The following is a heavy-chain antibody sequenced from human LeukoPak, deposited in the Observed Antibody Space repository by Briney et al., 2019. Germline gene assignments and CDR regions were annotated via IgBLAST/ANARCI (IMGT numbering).Heavy chain of an antibody. J-gene: IGHJ4*02. CDR2: IYYSGST. CDR1: GGSISSYY. Sequence: SETLSLTCTVSGGSISSYYWSWIRQPPGKGLEWIGYIYYSGSTNYNPSLKSRVTISVDTSKNQFSLKLSSVTAADTAVYYCARGGGYDYVWGSYDYWGQGTLVTVSS. CDR3: ARGGGYDYVWGSYDY. D-gene: IGHD3-16*01. V-gene: IGHV4-59*01.